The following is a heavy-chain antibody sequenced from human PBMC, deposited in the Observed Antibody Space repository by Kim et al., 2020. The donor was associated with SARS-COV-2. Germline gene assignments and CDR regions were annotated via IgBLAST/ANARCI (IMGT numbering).Heavy chain of an antibody. D-gene: IGHD6-19*01. V-gene: IGHV4-59*01. CDR2: IYYSGSN. Sequence: SETLSLTCTVSGGSISRYYWSWIRQPPGKGLEWIGYIYYSGSNNYNPSLKSRVTTSVDTSKNQFSLKLSSVTAADTAVYYCARGRIAVAGTNYIDYWGQGTLVTVSS. CDR1: GGSISRYY. J-gene: IGHJ4*02. CDR3: ARGRIAVAGTNYIDY.